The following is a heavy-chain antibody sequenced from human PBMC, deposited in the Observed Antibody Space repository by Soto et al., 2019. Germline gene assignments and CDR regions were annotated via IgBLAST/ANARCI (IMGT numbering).Heavy chain of an antibody. CDR2: ISGSGGST. V-gene: IGHV3-23*01. D-gene: IGHD6-19*01. Sequence: GGSLRLSCAASGFTLSSYAMSWARQTPGKGLEWVSGISGSGGSTYYADSVKGRFTISRDTSKNTLYLQMNSLRAEDTAVYYCAKNPGIAVAGIDYCGQGTLVTVSS. J-gene: IGHJ4*02. CDR1: GFTLSSYA. CDR3: AKNPGIAVAGIDY.